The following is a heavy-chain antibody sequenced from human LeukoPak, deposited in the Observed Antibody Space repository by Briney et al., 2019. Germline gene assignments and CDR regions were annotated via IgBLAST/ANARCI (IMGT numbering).Heavy chain of an antibody. D-gene: IGHD2-15*01. J-gene: IGHJ3*02. CDR1: GLTFTRYW. CDR3: AREDSHLRVAFDM. Sequence: GGSLRPSCAASGLTFTRYWMHWVRQAPGKGLVWVSRINSDGSSTTYADSVKGRFTISRDNAKNTVFLQMNSLRAEDTAVYYCAREDSHLRVAFDMWGQGTMVTVSS. V-gene: IGHV3-74*01. CDR2: INSDGSST.